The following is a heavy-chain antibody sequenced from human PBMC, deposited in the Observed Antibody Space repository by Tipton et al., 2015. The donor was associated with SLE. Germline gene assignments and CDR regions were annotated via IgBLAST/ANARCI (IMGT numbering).Heavy chain of an antibody. CDR3: ARLGIAVAGTFDY. Sequence: SLRLFCAASGFTFSDYYMSWIRQAPGKGLEWVSYISSSSSYTNYADSVKGRFTISRDNAKNSLYLQMNSLRAEDTAVYYCARLGIAVAGTFDYWGQGTLVTVSS. CDR1: GFTFSDYY. CDR2: ISSSSSYT. D-gene: IGHD6-19*01. V-gene: IGHV3-11*06. J-gene: IGHJ4*02.